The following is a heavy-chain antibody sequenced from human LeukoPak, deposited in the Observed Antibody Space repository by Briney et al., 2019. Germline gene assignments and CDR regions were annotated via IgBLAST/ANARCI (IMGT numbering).Heavy chain of an antibody. CDR2: INHSGST. CDR1: GGSFSGYY. V-gene: IGHV4-34*01. Sequence: SETLSLTCAVYGGSFSGYYWSWIRQPPGKGLEWIGEINHSGSTNYNPSLKSRVTISVDTSKNQFSLKLGSVTAADTAVYYCARGGRYYDSSGYLKSGLDYWGQGTLVTVSS. D-gene: IGHD3-22*01. J-gene: IGHJ4*02. CDR3: ARGGRYYDSSGYLKSGLDY.